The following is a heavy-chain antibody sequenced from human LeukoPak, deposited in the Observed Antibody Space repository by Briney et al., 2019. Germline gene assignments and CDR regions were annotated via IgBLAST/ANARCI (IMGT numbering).Heavy chain of an antibody. D-gene: IGHD6-19*01. V-gene: IGHV4-39*01. CDR3: ARQGSSGWYEPFDY. Sequence: SETLSLTCTVSGGSISSSSYYWGWIRQPPGEGLEWIGSIYYSGRTYYNPSLKSRVTISVETSKNQFSLKLSSVTAADTAVYYCARQGSSGWYEPFDYWGQGTLVTVSS. CDR2: IYYSGRT. J-gene: IGHJ4*02. CDR1: GGSISSSSYY.